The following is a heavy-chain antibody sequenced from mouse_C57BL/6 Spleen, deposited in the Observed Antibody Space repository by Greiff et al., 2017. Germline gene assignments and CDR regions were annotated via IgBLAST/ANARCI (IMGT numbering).Heavy chain of an antibody. Sequence: QVQLQQSGPELVKPGASVKISCKASGYAFSSSWMNWVKQRPGKGLEWIGRIYPGDGDTNYNGKFKGKATLTADKSSSTAYMQLSSLTSEDSAVYFCARDNYDGYYGGAMDYWGQGTSVTVSS. CDR3: ARDNYDGYYGGAMDY. V-gene: IGHV1-82*01. J-gene: IGHJ4*01. CDR1: GYAFSSSW. D-gene: IGHD2-3*01. CDR2: IYPGDGDT.